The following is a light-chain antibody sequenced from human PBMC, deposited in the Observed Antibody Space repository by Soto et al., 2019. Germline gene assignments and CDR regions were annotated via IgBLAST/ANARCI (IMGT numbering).Light chain of an antibody. Sequence: QSALTQPASVSGSPGQSITISCTGTSSDVGGYNLVSWYQQHPGKAPQLMIYEGSKRPSGVSNRFSGSKSGNTASLTISGLQAEDEADYYCCSYAGSSPVVFGGGTKVTVL. CDR1: SSDVGGYNL. CDR3: CSYAGSSPVV. CDR2: EGS. V-gene: IGLV2-23*01. J-gene: IGLJ2*01.